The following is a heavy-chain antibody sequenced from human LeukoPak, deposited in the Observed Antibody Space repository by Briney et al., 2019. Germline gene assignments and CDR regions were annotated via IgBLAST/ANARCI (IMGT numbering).Heavy chain of an antibody. CDR3: ARGKVGTAAFDN. Sequence: QPGGSLRLSCAASGFTFSTYWMHWVRQVPGKGLVWVSRLNSDGSNTGYADSVKGRFTISGDNAKNTLYLQMNSLRAEDTAVYYCARGKVGTAAFDNWGQGALVTVSS. D-gene: IGHD1-26*01. CDR1: GFTFSTYW. V-gene: IGHV3-74*01. J-gene: IGHJ4*02. CDR2: LNSDGSNT.